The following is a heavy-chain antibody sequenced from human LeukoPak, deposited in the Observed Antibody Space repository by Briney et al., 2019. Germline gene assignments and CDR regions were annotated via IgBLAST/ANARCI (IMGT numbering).Heavy chain of an antibody. CDR3: AKDYRDSLTFDY. CDR2: ISGSGGST. D-gene: IGHD5-24*01. V-gene: IGHV3-23*01. Sequence: PGGSLRLSCAASGFTFSSYALTWVRQAPGKGLEWVSAISGSGGSTYYADSVKGRFTISRDNSKNTLYLQMNSLRAEDTAVYYCAKDYRDSLTFDYWGQGTLVTVSS. CDR1: GFTFSSYA. J-gene: IGHJ4*02.